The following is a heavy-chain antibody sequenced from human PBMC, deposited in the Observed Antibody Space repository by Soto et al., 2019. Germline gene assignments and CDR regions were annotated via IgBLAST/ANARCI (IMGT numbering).Heavy chain of an antibody. D-gene: IGHD3-9*01. Sequence: ASVKVSCKASGYTFTSYYMHWVRQAPGQGLEWMGIINPSGGSTNYVQKFQGRVTMTRNTSISTAYMELSSLRSEDTAVYYCARHEGPEVLRYFDWLSTAYGMDVWGQGTTVTVSS. CDR2: INPSGGST. CDR1: GYTFTSYY. J-gene: IGHJ6*02. V-gene: IGHV1-46*01. CDR3: ARHEGPEVLRYFDWLSTAYGMDV.